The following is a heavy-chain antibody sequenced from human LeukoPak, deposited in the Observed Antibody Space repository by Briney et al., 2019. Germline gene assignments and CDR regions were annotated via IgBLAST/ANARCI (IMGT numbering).Heavy chain of an antibody. CDR1: GFTLSSYD. CDR2: IGVAGDT. V-gene: IGHV3-13*01. J-gene: IGHJ6*02. CDR3: ARDRHGMAV. Sequence: QPGGSLRLSCAASGFTLSSYDMHWVRQVTGKGLEWVSAIGVAGDTYYPGSVKGRFIITRENAKNSLYLQMNSLRVEDTAVYYCARDRHGMAVWGQGTTVVVSS.